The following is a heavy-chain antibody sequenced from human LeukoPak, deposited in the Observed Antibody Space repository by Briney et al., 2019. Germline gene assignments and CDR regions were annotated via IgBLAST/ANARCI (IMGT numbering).Heavy chain of an antibody. CDR2: INPSGGST. J-gene: IGHJ2*01. V-gene: IGHV1-46*01. Sequence: EASVKVSCKASGYTFTSYYMHWVRQAPGQGLEWMGIINPSGGSTNYARKFQGRVTMTRDTSTNTVYMELSSLRSEDTAVYYCARDKGMATILWYFDLWGRGTLVTVSS. CDR1: GYTFTSYY. D-gene: IGHD5-24*01. CDR3: ARDKGMATILWYFDL.